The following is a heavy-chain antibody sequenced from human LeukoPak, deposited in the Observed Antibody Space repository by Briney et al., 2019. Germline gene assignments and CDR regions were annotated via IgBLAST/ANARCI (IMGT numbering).Heavy chain of an antibody. CDR3: AKDFAISLRFGEDYYGMDV. D-gene: IGHD3-10*01. CDR2: INGGPDDNT. J-gene: IGHJ6*02. Sequence: GGSLRLSCAASGFTLSSYGMSWVRQAPGKGLEWVSTINGGPDDNTYYADSVKGRFTTSRHNSRNTLYLQMNSLRAEDTAIYFCAKDFAISLRFGEDYYGMDVWGQGTTVTVSS. CDR1: GFTLSSYG. V-gene: IGHV3-23*01.